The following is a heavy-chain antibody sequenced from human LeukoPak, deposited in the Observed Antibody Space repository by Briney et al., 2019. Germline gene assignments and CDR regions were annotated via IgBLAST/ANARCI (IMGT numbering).Heavy chain of an antibody. D-gene: IGHD2-15*01. V-gene: IGHV4-39*01. CDR3: ASVSPANDY. Sequence: PSETLSLTCTVSGGSISRSNFYWGWIRQPPGKGLEWIGSIYYSGSAYYKPSLKSRVTISADTSKNQSSLKLSSVTAADTAVYYCASVSPANDYWGQGTLVTVSS. CDR2: IYYSGSA. CDR1: GGSISRSNFY. J-gene: IGHJ4*02.